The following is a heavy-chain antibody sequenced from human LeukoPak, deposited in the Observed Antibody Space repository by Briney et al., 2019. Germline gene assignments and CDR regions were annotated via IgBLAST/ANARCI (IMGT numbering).Heavy chain of an antibody. V-gene: IGHV4-34*01. Sequence: SETLSLTCAVYGGSFSGYYWSWIRQPPGKGLEWIGEINHSGSTNYNPSLKSRVTISVDTSKNRFSLKLSSVTAADTAVYYCATRGGGTFDYRGQGTLVTVSS. CDR2: INHSGST. CDR1: GGSFSGYY. J-gene: IGHJ4*02. CDR3: ATRGGGTFDY. D-gene: IGHD3-16*01.